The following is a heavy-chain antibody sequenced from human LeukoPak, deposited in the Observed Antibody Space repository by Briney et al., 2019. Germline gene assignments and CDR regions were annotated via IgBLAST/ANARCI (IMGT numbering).Heavy chain of an antibody. J-gene: IGHJ4*02. D-gene: IGHD4-11*01. V-gene: IGHV3-53*01. CDR1: GFTVSSNY. CDR2: IYSGVST. Sequence: GGSLRLSCAASGFTVSSNYMNWVRHAPGKGLEWVSVIYSGVSTFYADSVKGRFTISRDNSNNTTYLQMNSLRAEDTAVYYCAGDYSRPIQGEGLNYWGQGRLVTV. CDR3: AGDYSRPIQGEGLNY.